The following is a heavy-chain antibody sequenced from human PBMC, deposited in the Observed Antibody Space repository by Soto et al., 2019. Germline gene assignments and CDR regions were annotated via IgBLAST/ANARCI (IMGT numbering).Heavy chain of an antibody. D-gene: IGHD3-22*01. CDR3: ARDIFYYDSSGYSGECFDY. Sequence: PGGSLRLSCAASGFTFSSYGMHWARQAPGKGLEWVAVIWYDGSNKYYADSVKGRFTISRDNSKNTLYLQMNSLRAEDTAVYYCARDIFYYDSSGYSGECFDYWGQGTLVTVSS. CDR1: GFTFSSYG. CDR2: IWYDGSNK. J-gene: IGHJ4*02. V-gene: IGHV3-33*01.